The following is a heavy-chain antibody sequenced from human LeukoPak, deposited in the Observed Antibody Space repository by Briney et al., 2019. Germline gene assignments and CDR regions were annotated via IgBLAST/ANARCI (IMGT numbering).Heavy chain of an antibody. CDR3: AKGSSTRSGWFDP. CDR2: IYSGGST. V-gene: IGHV3-66*01. J-gene: IGHJ5*02. Sequence: GGSLRLSCAASEFSVGSNYMTWVRQAPGKGLEWVSLIYSGGSTYYADSVKGRFTISRDNSKNTLYLQMNSLRAEDTAVYYCAKGSSTRSGWFDPWGQGTLVTVSS. D-gene: IGHD2-2*01. CDR1: EFSVGSNY.